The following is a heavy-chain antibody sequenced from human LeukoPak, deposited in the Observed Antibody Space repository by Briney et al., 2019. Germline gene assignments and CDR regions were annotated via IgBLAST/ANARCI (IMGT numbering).Heavy chain of an antibody. CDR2: ISVYNGNT. J-gene: IGHJ4*02. CDR3: ARAFGFVFDY. CDR1: NYTFISYS. D-gene: IGHD3-3*01. Sequence: ASVKVSCKASNYTFISYSISWVRQAPGQGLEWMGWISVYNGNTNYAQKLQDRVTMTTDTSTSTAYMELRSLRSDDTAVYYCARAFGFVFDYWGQGTLGNGSS. V-gene: IGHV1-18*01.